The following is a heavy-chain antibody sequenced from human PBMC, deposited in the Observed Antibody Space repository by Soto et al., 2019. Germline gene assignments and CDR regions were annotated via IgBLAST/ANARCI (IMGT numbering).Heavy chain of an antibody. CDR2: TRNKANSYTT. CDR1: GFTFSDHY. V-gene: IGHV3-72*01. J-gene: IGHJ6*03. Sequence: PGGSLRLSCAASGFTFSDHYMDWVRQAPGKGLEWVGRTRNKANSYTTEYAASVKGRFTISRDDSKNSLYLQMNSLKTEDTAVYYCARCARGVIVPPYYYYYYMDVWGKGTTVTVSS. CDR3: ARCARGVIVPPYYYYYYMDV. D-gene: IGHD3-16*02.